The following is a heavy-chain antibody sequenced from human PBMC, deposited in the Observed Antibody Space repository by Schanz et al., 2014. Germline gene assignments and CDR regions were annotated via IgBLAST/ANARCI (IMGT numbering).Heavy chain of an antibody. CDR1: GFTFNNYG. J-gene: IGHJ4*02. CDR3: ARGSGTFDS. V-gene: IGHV3-NL1*01. Sequence: QVQLVESGGGVVRPGRSLRLSCAASGFTFNNYGMHWVRQAPGKGLEWVSVIAGDGGGPNYVDSVKGRFTISRDNSDNTLYLQMNNLRAEDTAVYYCARGSGTFDSWGQGTLVTVSS. D-gene: IGHD3-3*01. CDR2: IAGDGGGP.